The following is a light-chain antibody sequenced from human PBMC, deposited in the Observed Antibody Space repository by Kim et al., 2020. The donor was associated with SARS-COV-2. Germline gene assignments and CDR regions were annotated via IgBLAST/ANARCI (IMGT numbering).Light chain of an antibody. CDR1: SGHRSYA. V-gene: IGLV4-69*02. Sequence: ASVKLTCTLSSGHRSYAIAWHQQQPEKGPRYLMRLNSDGSHFKGDGIPDRFSGSSSGAERYLTISSLRSEDEADYYCQTWGTGIWVFGGGTQLTVL. J-gene: IGLJ3*02. CDR2: LNSDGSH. CDR3: QTWGTGIWV.